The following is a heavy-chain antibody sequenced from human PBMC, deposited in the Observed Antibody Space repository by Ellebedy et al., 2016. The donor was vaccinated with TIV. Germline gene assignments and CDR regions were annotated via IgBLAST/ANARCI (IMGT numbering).Heavy chain of an antibody. Sequence: GESLKISXAASGFTFSSYAMSWVRQAPGKGLEWVSAISGSGGSTYYADSVKGRFTISRDNSKNTLYLQMNSLRAEDTAVYYCAKDPMVRGRNYGMDVWGQGTTVTVSS. CDR2: ISGSGGST. CDR1: GFTFSSYA. V-gene: IGHV3-23*01. J-gene: IGHJ6*02. D-gene: IGHD3-10*01. CDR3: AKDPMVRGRNYGMDV.